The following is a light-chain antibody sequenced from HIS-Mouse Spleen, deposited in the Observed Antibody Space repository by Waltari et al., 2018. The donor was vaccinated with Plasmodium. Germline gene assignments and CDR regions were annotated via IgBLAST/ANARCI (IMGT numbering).Light chain of an antibody. CDR3: CSYAGSFV. CDR2: DVS. CDR1: SIDVGGYNY. V-gene: IGLV2-11*01. Sequence: QSALTQPRSVSGSPGPSATISSTGTSIDVGGYNYVSWYQQHPGKAPKRMIYDVSKRPSGVPDRFSGSKSGNTASLTISGLQAEDEADYYCCSYAGSFVFGGGTKLTVL. J-gene: IGLJ2*01.